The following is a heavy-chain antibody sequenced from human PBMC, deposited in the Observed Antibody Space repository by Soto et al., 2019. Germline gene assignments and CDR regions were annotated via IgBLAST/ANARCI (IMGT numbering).Heavy chain of an antibody. J-gene: IGHJ4*02. CDR1: GLSVDNYG. CDR2: IRRGVETT. CDR3: AKAQALDQ. V-gene: IGHV3-23*01. D-gene: IGHD3-3*01. Sequence: EGQLLESGGGLVRPGGSLRLSCAASGLSVDNYGMTWVRQAPGKGLEWVSSIRRGVETTYYADSVKGRFTISRDNRRNTLYLQMYRLRVDDTAVYYCAKAQALDQWGQGTLVTVS.